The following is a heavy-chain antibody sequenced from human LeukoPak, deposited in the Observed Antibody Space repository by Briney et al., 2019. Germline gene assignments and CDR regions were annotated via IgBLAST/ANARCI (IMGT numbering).Heavy chain of an antibody. CDR1: GFTFDGYG. CDR3: ARVSNTGTKDAFDI. D-gene: IGHD1-7*01. CDR2: INWNGGST. J-gene: IGHJ3*02. V-gene: IGHV3-20*04. Sequence: GGSLRLSCAASGFTFDGYGMSWVRQAPGKGLEWVSGINWNGGSTGYADSVKGRFTISRDNAKNSLYLQMNSLRAEDTALYYCARVSNTGTKDAFDIWGQGTMVTVSS.